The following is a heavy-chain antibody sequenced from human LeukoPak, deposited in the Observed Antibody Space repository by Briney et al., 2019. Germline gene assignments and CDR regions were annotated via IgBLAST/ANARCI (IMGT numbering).Heavy chain of an antibody. J-gene: IGHJ4*02. Sequence: SETLSLTCTVSGGSINSGNYYWTWIRQPPGKGLEWIGYIYYSGGTYYNPSLRGRVTISVDTSKNQFSLKLSSVTAADTAVYYCARLLIYDFWSGYSSFDYWGQGTLVTVSS. CDR2: IYYSGGT. CDR1: GGSINSGNYY. D-gene: IGHD3-3*01. V-gene: IGHV4-30-4*08. CDR3: ARLLIYDFWSGYSSFDY.